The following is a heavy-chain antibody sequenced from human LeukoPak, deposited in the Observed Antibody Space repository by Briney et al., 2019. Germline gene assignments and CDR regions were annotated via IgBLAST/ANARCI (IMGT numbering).Heavy chain of an antibody. CDR3: AKDVPPYYYDSSGYYYPVGAFDI. Sequence: GGSQRLSCAGSGFTFSSNAMSWVRQAPGKGLEWVSAISGSGGSTYYADSVKGRFTISRDNSKNTLYLQMNSLRAEDTAVYYCAKDVPPYYYDSSGYYYPVGAFDIWGQGTMVTVSS. V-gene: IGHV3-23*01. CDR2: ISGSGGST. D-gene: IGHD3-22*01. CDR1: GFTFSSNA. J-gene: IGHJ3*02.